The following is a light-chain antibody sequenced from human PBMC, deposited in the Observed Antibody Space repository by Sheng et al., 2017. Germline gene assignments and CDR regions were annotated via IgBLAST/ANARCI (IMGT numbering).Light chain of an antibody. J-gene: IGKJ4*01. V-gene: IGKV3-15*01. CDR1: QSVSSN. CDR2: GAS. CDR3: QQYDNWPPLS. Sequence: EIVMTQSPATLSVSPGERATLSCRASQSVSSNLAWYQQKPGQAPRLLIYGASNRASGVPARFSGSQSGTDFTLTISSLQSEDFAVYYCQQYDNWPPLSFGGGTKVEIK.